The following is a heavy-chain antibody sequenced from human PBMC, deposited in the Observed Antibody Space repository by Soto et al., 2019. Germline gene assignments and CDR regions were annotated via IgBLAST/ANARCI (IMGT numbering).Heavy chain of an antibody. CDR1: GFTFSSYG. D-gene: IGHD2-15*01. CDR2: IWYDGNNK. CDR3: ARGADCSGGSCFWGYFDL. Sequence: QVHLVESGGGVVRPGRSLRLSCAASGFTFSSYGMHWVRQAPGKGLEWVADIWYDGNNKYYADSVKGRFTISRDNSKSTLFLQMNSVRVEDTAVYFCARGADCSGGSCFWGYFDLWGRGTLVTVSS. J-gene: IGHJ2*01. V-gene: IGHV3-33*01.